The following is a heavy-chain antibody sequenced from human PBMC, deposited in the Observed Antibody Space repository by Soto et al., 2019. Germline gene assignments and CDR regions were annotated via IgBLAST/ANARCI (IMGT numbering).Heavy chain of an antibody. V-gene: IGHV3-15*07. CDR3: AKHPAGNWFDR. CDR2: IKSKTDGGTT. Sequence: EVQLVESGGGLVEPGGSLRLSCAASGLTLSGAWMNWVRQPPGRGLEWVGRIKSKTDGGTTECSAPMRGRFTISRDDSKNTLYLQMDSLKAEDTAIYYCAKHPAGNWFDRWGQGTLVTVSS. J-gene: IGHJ5*02. CDR1: GLTLSGAW.